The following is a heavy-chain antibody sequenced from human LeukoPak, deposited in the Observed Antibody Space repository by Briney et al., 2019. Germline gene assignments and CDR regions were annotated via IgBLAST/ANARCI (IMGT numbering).Heavy chain of an antibody. J-gene: IGHJ4*02. CDR1: GFTFSSYA. Sequence: PGGSLRLSCAASGFTFSSYAMSWVRQAPGKGLEWVSGISGRGDSTYYADSVKGRFTISRDNSKNTLYLQMNSLRAEDTAVYYYAKALFWSDSNYFDYWGQGALVTVSS. CDR3: AKALFWSDSNYFDY. V-gene: IGHV3-23*01. D-gene: IGHD3-3*01. CDR2: ISGRGDST.